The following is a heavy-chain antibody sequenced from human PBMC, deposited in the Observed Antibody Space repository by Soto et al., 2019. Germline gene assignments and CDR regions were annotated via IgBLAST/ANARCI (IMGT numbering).Heavy chain of an antibody. J-gene: IGHJ4*02. CDR2: ITVGDVT. V-gene: IGHV3-66*01. CDR3: AGGRDYSKGGDH. Sequence: EVQLVDSGGCLVQPGGSLRLSCATSGFSVSNYHMNWVRQAPGKGPEWVSIITVGDVTYYADSVKGRFTISRDISRNTVYLQMNSLRGDDTAVYYCAGGRDYSKGGDHWGQGTLVIVSS. CDR1: GFSVSNYH. D-gene: IGHD4-4*01.